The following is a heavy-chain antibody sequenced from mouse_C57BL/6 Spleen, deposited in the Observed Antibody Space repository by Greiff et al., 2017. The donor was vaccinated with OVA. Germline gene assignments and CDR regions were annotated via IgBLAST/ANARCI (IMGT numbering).Heavy chain of an antibody. CDR1: GFTFSDYY. D-gene: IGHD1-1*01. J-gene: IGHJ1*03. CDR3: ARITTVVARSYWYFDV. V-gene: IGHV5-16*01. Sequence: EVQVVESEGGLVQPGSSMKLSCTASGFTFSDYYMAWVRQVPEKGLEWVANINYDGSSTYYLDSLKSRFIISRDNAKNILYLQMSSLKSEDTATYYCARITTVVARSYWYFDVWGTGTTVTVSS. CDR2: INYDGSST.